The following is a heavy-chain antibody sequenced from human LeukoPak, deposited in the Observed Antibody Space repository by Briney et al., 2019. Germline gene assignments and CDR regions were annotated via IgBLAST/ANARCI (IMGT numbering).Heavy chain of an antibody. D-gene: IGHD3-9*01. J-gene: IGHJ2*01. CDR2: IYYSGST. CDR1: GGSISSSSYY. Sequence: SETLSLTCTVSGGSISSSSYYWGWIRQPPGKGLEWIGSIYYSGSTYYTPSLKSRVTISVDTSKNQFSLKLSSVTAADTAVYYCARRFHRDILTGYFLDGAWYFDLWGRGTLVTVSS. CDR3: ARRFHRDILTGYFLDGAWYFDL. V-gene: IGHV4-39*01.